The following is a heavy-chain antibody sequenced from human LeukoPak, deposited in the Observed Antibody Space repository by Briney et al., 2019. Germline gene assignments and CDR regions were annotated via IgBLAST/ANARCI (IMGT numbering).Heavy chain of an antibody. CDR3: GRHVQAPSFDP. V-gene: IGHV4-39*01. CDR1: GGSTTINGYY. CDR2: IYYNGNT. J-gene: IGHJ5*02. D-gene: IGHD1-1*01. Sequence: SETLSLACTVSGGSTTINGYYWAWIRQPPGKGLEWIGSIYYNGNTYYNPSLKSRATIPVDTSTNHFSLKLTSVTAADTAVYYCGRHVQAPSFDPWGQGTLVTVSS.